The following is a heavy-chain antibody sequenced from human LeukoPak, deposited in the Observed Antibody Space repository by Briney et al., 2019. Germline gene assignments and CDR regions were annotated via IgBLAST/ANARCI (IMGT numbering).Heavy chain of an antibody. CDR1: GFTFNNYA. J-gene: IGHJ6*02. CDR2: ISGSGGTT. D-gene: IGHD3-3*01. V-gene: IGHV3-23*01. CDR3: ARDGVYGMDV. Sequence: PGGSLRLSCAASGFTFNNYAMSWVRQAPGKGLEWVSAISGSGGTTYYADSVKGRFTFSRDNSKNTLYLQMNSLRAEDTAVYYCARDGVYGMDVWGQGTTVTVSS.